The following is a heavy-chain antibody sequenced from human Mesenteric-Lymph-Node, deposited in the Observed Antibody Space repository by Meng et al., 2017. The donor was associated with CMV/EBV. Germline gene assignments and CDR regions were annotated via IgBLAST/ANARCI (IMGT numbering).Heavy chain of an antibody. V-gene: IGHV3-7*01. CDR1: GFSVSSNY. J-gene: IGHJ6*02. CDR2: IYNDGSAK. Sequence: GESLKISCAASGFSVSSNYMSWVRQAPGKGLEWVANIYNDGSAKNYLDSMKGRFTISRDNSKNSLYLQIDGLRAEDTAVYYCARQYQVVQYGMDVWGQGTTVTVSS. D-gene: IGHD2-2*01. CDR3: ARQYQVVQYGMDV.